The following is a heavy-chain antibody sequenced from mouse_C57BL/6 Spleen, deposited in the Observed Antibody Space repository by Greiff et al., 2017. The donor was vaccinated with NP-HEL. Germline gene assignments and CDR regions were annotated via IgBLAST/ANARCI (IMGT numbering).Heavy chain of an antibody. J-gene: IGHJ1*03. CDR3: ARSGYGNYEGYFDV. CDR1: GYTFTSYW. Sequence: QVQLQQSGAELVKPGASVKLSCKASGYTFTSYWMHWVKQRPGQGLEWIGMIHPNSGSTNYNEKFKSKATLTVDKSSSTAYMQLSSLTSEDSAVYYWARSGYGNYEGYFDVWGTGTTVTVSS. D-gene: IGHD2-1*01. V-gene: IGHV1-64*01. CDR2: IHPNSGST.